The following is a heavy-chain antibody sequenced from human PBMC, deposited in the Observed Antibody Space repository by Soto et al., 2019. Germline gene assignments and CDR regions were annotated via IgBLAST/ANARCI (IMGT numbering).Heavy chain of an antibody. Sequence: GESLKISCKSFGYRLTDYWIARVRQMPGKGLEWMGIFYPGDSDARYSPAFQGQVTFSADKSINTAYLQWRSLKASDTATYYCVRPESLGGRPRWLNSWGQVTLVTVSS. V-gene: IGHV5-51*01. J-gene: IGHJ5*01. D-gene: IGHD3-16*01. CDR1: GYRLTDYW. CDR3: VRPESLGGRPRWLNS. CDR2: FYPGDSDA.